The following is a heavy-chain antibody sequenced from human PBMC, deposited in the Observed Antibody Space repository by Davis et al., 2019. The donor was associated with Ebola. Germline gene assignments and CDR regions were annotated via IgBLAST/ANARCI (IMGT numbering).Heavy chain of an antibody. J-gene: IGHJ4*02. CDR3: ARIIYGGNFYFDY. CDR2: IYSGGST. Sequence: PGGSLRLSCAASGFTVSSNYMSWVRQAPGKGLEWVSVIYSGGSTYYADSVKGRFTISRDNSKNTLYLQMNSLRAEDTAVYYCARIIYGGNFYFDYWGQGTLVTVSS. V-gene: IGHV3-66*02. D-gene: IGHD4-23*01. CDR1: GFTVSSNY.